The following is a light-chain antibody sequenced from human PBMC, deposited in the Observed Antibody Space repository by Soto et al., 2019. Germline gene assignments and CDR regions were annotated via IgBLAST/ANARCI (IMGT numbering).Light chain of an antibody. Sequence: DIQMTQSPSTLSASVGDRVIITCRASQSVSSWLAWYQHKPGKAPKLLIYKASRLDSGVPSRFSGSGSGTEFTLTINSLQPDDFATYYCQQSYSIPPTFGPGTKVDIK. CDR3: QQSYSIPPT. CDR2: KAS. J-gene: IGKJ3*01. V-gene: IGKV1-5*03. CDR1: QSVSSW.